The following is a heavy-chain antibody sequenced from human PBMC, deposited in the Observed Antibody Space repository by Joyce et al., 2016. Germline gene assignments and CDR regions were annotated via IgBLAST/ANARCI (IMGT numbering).Heavy chain of an antibody. CDR1: GFIFSSYS. D-gene: IGHD3-22*01. J-gene: IGHJ4*02. CDR2: ISSSASYI. V-gene: IGHV3-21*06. Sequence: DVQMVESGGGLVKPGGSLRLSCAAAGFIFSSYSMNWVRQAQGRGLECVSSISSSASYIYYADSVRVRFTISRDKNSLFLQMNNLRAEDTAVYYCARAQRADYYDSNVYWGQGTLVIVSS. CDR3: ARAQRADYYDSNVY.